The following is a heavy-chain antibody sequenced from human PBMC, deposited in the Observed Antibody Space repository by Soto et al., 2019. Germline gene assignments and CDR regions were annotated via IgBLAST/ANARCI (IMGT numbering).Heavy chain of an antibody. J-gene: IGHJ4*02. V-gene: IGHV4-4*02. Sequence: QVQLQESGPGLVKPSGTLSLTCAVSGGSISDNWWSWVRQPPGKGLEWIGEIYHTGTTHYNPSLLSRVTISIDKSKNQFSLKLSSVTAADTAVYYCARHIAVPRTRVFDFWGQGTLGTVSS. CDR1: GGSISDNW. CDR2: IYHTGTT. CDR3: ARHIAVPRTRVFDF. D-gene: IGHD6-19*01.